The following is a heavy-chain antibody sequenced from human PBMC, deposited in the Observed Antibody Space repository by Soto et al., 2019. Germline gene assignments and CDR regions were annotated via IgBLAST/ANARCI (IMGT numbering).Heavy chain of an antibody. CDR1: GYTFTSYG. Sequence: ASVKVSCKASGYTFTSYGISWVRQAPGQGLEWMGWISAYNGNTNYAQKLQGRVTMTTDTSTSTAYMELRSLRSDDTAVYYCARPHGSSGWDYYYYGMDVWGQGTTVTVSS. J-gene: IGHJ6*02. V-gene: IGHV1-18*01. D-gene: IGHD6-19*01. CDR3: ARPHGSSGWDYYYYGMDV. CDR2: ISAYNGNT.